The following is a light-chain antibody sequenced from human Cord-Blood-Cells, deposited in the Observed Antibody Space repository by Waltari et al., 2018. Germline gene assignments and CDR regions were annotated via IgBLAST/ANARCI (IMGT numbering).Light chain of an antibody. CDR3: QKYNNWPYS. V-gene: IGKV3-15*01. J-gene: IGKJ2*03. CDR2: GAS. Sequence: EIVMTQSPATLSASPGERATLSCRASQSVSSNLAWYQQKPGQPPRPLIYGASPRATGIPARFSGSGSGTEVTLTISSLQSEDFAVYYCQKYNNWPYSFGQGTKLEIK. CDR1: QSVSSN.